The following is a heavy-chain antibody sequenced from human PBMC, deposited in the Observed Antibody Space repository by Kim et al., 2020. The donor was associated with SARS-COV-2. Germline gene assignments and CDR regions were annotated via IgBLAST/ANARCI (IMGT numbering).Heavy chain of an antibody. CDR3: ARRYSSSWGEYYGMDV. V-gene: IGHV1-18*01. D-gene: IGHD6-13*01. Sequence: QKLQGRVTMTTDTSMSTAYMELRSLRSDDTAVYYCARRYSSSWGEYYGMDVWGQGTTVTVSS. J-gene: IGHJ6*02.